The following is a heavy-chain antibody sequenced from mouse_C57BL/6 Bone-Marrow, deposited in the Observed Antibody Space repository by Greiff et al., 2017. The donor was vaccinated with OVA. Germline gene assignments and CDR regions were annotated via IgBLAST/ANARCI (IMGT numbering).Heavy chain of an antibody. CDR3: ARERDYYGTTYYFDY. J-gene: IGHJ2*01. D-gene: IGHD1-1*01. CDR2: ISYSGST. CDR1: GYSITSGYD. V-gene: IGHV3-1*01. Sequence: EVKLVESGPGMVKPSQSLSLTCTVTGYSITSGYDWHWIRHFPGNKLEWMGYISYSGSTNYNPSLKSRISITHDTSKNHFFLKLNSVTTEDTATYYCARERDYYGTTYYFDYWGQGTTLTVSS.